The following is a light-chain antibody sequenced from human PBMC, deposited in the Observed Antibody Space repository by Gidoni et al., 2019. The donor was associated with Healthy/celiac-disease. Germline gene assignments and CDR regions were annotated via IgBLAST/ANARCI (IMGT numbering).Light chain of an antibody. CDR2: AAS. CDR1: QSISSY. CDR3: QQSYSTPRT. J-gene: IGKJ2*01. V-gene: IGKV1-39*01. Sequence: IQLTQSPSSLSASVGDRVTITCRASQSISSYLNWYQQKPGKAPKLLIYAASSLQSGVPSRVSGSGSGTDFTLTISSLQPEDFATYYCQQSYSTPRTFXXXTKLEIK.